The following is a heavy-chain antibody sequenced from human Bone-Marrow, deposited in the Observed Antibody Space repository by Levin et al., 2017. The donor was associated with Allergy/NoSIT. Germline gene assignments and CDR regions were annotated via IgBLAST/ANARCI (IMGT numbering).Heavy chain of an antibody. CDR2: IYGDDEK. J-gene: IGHJ4*02. D-gene: IGHD2-15*01. CDR3: EQKQDYCVERSCGQKPVNY. Sequence: SGPTLVKPPQTLTLTCSFSGFSLSTGSVNVGWVRQPPGKALEWLSLIYGDDEKRYSPSLKNRLTITKDASKNQVVLTMTNVDPVATATYFWEQKQDYCVERSCGQKPVNYWGQGTRVTVSS. V-gene: IGHV2-5*02. CDR1: GFSLSTGSVN.